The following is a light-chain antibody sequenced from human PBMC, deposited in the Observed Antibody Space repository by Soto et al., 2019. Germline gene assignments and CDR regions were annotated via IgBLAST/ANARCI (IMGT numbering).Light chain of an antibody. Sequence: ELVMTQSPATLSVSPGERDTLSCRASQSVSSTLAWYQQKVGQAPRLLIYGASTRATGIPDRFSGSGSGTDFTLTISRLEPEDFAVYYCQQYGSPFGGGTKVDIK. CDR1: QSVSST. CDR3: QQYGSP. CDR2: GAS. J-gene: IGKJ4*01. V-gene: IGKV3-15*01.